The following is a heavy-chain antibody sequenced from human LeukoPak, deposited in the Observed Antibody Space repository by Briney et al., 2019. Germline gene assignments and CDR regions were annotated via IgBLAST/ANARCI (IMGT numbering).Heavy chain of an antibody. V-gene: IGHV3-7*01. Sequence: PGGSLRLSCAASGFTLSSYWMSWVRQAPGKGLEGVANIKQDGREKYYVDSVKGRFTISRDNAKNSLYLQMNSLRAEDTAVYYCARDRGSVYRSDYFDYWGQGTLVTVSS. CDR2: IKQDGREK. CDR1: GFTLSSYW. J-gene: IGHJ4*02. D-gene: IGHD3-16*02. CDR3: ARDRGSVYRSDYFDY.